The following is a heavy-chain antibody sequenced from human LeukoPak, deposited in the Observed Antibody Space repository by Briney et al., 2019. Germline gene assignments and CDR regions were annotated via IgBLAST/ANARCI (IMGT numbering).Heavy chain of an antibody. Sequence: SQTLSLTCAISGDSVSSNSAAWNWIRQSPSRGLEWLGRTYYRSKWYSDYAVSVKSRITINPDTSKNQFSLQLNSVTPEDTAVYYCARAQMVRGVNVWFDPWGQGTLVTVSS. CDR1: GDSVSSNSAA. J-gene: IGHJ5*02. CDR2: TYYRSKWYS. CDR3: ARAQMVRGVNVWFDP. V-gene: IGHV6-1*01. D-gene: IGHD3-10*01.